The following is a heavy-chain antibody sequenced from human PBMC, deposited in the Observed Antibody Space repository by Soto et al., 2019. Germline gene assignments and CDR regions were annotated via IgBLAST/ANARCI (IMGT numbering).Heavy chain of an antibody. Sequence: QVTLKEAGPPLLKPTQTLTLTCTFSGFSLSTSGMGVGWIRQPPGKALEWLALIYWDDDRRHSPSLKSRLTITEDTSKNRVVLTTTNTDPVDTATYYCARRYYDTLTGPRDYFDYWGQGTLVPVSS. CDR2: IYWDDDR. CDR1: GFSLSTSGMG. D-gene: IGHD3-9*01. J-gene: IGHJ4*02. V-gene: IGHV2-5*02. CDR3: ARRYYDTLTGPRDYFDY.